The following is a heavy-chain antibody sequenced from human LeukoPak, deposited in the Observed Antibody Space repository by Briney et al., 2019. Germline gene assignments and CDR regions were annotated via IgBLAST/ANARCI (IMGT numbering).Heavy chain of an antibody. CDR2: IYYSGSS. CDR1: GDSISSSIYS. Sequence: SETLSLTCAVSGDSISSSIYSWSWIRQPPGKGLEWIGYIYYSGSSYYNPSLKSRFTISVDTSKNQFSLKLSSVTAADTAVYYCARVGPDSSGWFDYWGQGTLVTVSS. J-gene: IGHJ4*02. V-gene: IGHV4-30-4*07. CDR3: ARVGPDSSGWFDY. D-gene: IGHD6-19*01.